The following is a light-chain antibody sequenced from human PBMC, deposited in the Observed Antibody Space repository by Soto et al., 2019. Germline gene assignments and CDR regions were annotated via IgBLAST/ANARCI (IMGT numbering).Light chain of an antibody. CDR1: QSISDW. J-gene: IGKJ2*01. Sequence: DIQLTQSPSTLAASVGDRVTITCRASQSISDWLAWYQQKPGKAPELLISDASTLTPGVPSRFSGSGSGPEFTLIIRSLQPDDVATYFCQEYKTYAFG. CDR2: DAS. CDR3: QEYKTYA. V-gene: IGKV1-5*01.